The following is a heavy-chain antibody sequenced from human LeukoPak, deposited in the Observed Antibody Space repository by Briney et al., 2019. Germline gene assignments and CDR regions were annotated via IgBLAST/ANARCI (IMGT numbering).Heavy chain of an antibody. J-gene: IGHJ4*02. CDR2: ISGSGGST. Sequence: PGGSLRLSCAASGFTFSSYAMSWVRQTPGKGLEWVSAISGSGGSTYYADSVKGRFTISRDNSKKTLYLQMNSLRAEDTAVYYCAKAPYYDFWSDYYSPNLEYWGQGTLVTVSS. CDR3: AKAPYYDFWSDYYSPNLEY. CDR1: GFTFSSYA. D-gene: IGHD3-3*01. V-gene: IGHV3-23*01.